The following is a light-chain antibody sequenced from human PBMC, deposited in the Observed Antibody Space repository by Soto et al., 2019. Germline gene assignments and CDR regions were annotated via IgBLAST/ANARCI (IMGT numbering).Light chain of an antibody. Sequence: QLVLTQPASVSGSPGQSITISCTGTSSDVGGYNYVSWYQQHPGKAPKLMIYDVSNRPSGVSNRFSGSKSGNTASLTISGLQAEDDADYYCSSYTSSSTKVFGTGTKLTVL. CDR1: SSDVGGYNY. J-gene: IGLJ1*01. CDR2: DVS. V-gene: IGLV2-14*01. CDR3: SSYTSSSTKV.